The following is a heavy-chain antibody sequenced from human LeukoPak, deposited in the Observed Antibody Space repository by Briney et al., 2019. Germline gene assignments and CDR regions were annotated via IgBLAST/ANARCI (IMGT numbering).Heavy chain of an antibody. Sequence: PSETLSLTCTVSGGSISSYYWSWLRQPPGKGLEWIGYIYSSGTTNYNPSLKSRVTISVDTSKNQFSLKLSSVTAADTAVYYCARHGGSYFYNWFDPWGQGTLVTVSS. CDR2: IYSSGTT. CDR3: ARHGGSYFYNWFDP. D-gene: IGHD1-26*01. CDR1: GGSISSYY. V-gene: IGHV4-59*08. J-gene: IGHJ5*02.